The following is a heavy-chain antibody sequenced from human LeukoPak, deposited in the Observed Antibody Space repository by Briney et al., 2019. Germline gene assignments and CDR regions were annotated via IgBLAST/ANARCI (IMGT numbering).Heavy chain of an antibody. V-gene: IGHV4-38-2*02. J-gene: IGHJ4*02. Sequence: SETLSLTCTVSGYSISSGYYWGWIRQPPGKGLEWIGSIYHSGSTYYNPSLKSRVTISVDTSKNQFSLKLSSVTAADTAVYYCASAGYCSGGSCYSGFDHWGQGTLVTVSS. CDR2: IYHSGST. CDR3: ASAGYCSGGSCYSGFDH. D-gene: IGHD2-15*01. CDR1: GYSISSGYY.